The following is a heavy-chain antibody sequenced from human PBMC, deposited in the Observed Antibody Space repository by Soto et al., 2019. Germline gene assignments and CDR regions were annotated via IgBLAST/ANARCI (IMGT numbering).Heavy chain of an antibody. CDR3: ARKGHCSGGSCYQYYYYGMDV. CDR1: GFTFSSYG. V-gene: IGHV3-33*01. D-gene: IGHD2-15*01. Sequence: GGSLGLSCAASGFTFSSYGMHWVRQAPGKGLEWVAVIWYDGSNKYYADSVKGRFTISRDNSKNTLYLQMNSLRAEDTAVYYCARKGHCSGGSCYQYYYYGMDVWGQGTTVTVSS. CDR2: IWYDGSNK. J-gene: IGHJ6*02.